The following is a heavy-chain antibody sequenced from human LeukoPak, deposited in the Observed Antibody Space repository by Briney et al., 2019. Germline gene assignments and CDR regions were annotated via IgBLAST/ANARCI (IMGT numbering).Heavy chain of an antibody. CDR3: ARYGVGDESDAFDI. J-gene: IGHJ3*02. CDR2: INPNSGGT. Sequence: ASVKVSCKASGYTFTGYYMHWVRQAPGQGLEWMGWINPNSGGTNYAQKFQGWVTMTRDTSISTAYMELSRLRSDDTAVYYCARYGVGDESDAFDIWGQGTMVTVSS. V-gene: IGHV1-2*04. D-gene: IGHD1-26*01. CDR1: GYTFTGYY.